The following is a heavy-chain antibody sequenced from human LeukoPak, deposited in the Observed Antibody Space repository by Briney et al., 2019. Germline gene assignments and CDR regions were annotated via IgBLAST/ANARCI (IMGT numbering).Heavy chain of an antibody. Sequence: GGSLRLSCAASGFTFSSYAMSWVRQAPGKGLEWVSAISGSGGSTYYADSVKGRFTISRDNSKNTLYLQMNSLRAEDTAVYYCAKTSEFYDFWSGWSPHDAFDIWGQGTMVTVSS. CDR3: AKTSEFYDFWSGWSPHDAFDI. V-gene: IGHV3-23*01. CDR1: GFTFSSYA. CDR2: ISGSGGST. D-gene: IGHD3-3*01. J-gene: IGHJ3*02.